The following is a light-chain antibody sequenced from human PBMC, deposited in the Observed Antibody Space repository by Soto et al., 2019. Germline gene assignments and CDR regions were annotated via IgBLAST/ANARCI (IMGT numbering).Light chain of an antibody. Sequence: ELVLTQSPGTLSLSPGERATLSCRASQTIDSSYLAWLRQKPGQAPRLLIHAASSRPTGIPDRFSGSGSGTDFTLTISRLEPEDFAIYYCQYYVTSPTFGGGTKVDIK. CDR1: QTIDSSY. CDR3: QYYVTSPT. V-gene: IGKV3-20*01. CDR2: AAS. J-gene: IGKJ4*01.